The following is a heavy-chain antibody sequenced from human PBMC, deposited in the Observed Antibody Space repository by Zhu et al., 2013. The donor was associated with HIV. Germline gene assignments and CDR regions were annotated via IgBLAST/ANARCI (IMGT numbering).Heavy chain of an antibody. J-gene: IGHJ3*02. D-gene: IGHD6-6*01. CDR1: GSTFSGYY. CDR2: ISVYNGNT. CDR3: ARDLYSTSSRPFDI. Sequence: QVQLVQSGAEVKKPGASVKVSCKASGSTFSGYYIHWVRQAPGQGLEWTGWISVYNGNTKYAQTLQGRVTMTTDTSTSTAYMELRSLRSDDTAVYYCARDLYSTSSRPFDIWGQGTMVTVSS. V-gene: IGHV1-18*04.